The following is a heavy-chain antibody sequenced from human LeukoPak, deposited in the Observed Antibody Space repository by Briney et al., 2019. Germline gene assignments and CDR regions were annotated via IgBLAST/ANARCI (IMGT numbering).Heavy chain of an antibody. Sequence: SVKVSCKASGGTFSSYAISWVRQAPGQGLEWMGGIIPIFGTANYAQKFQGRVTITTDESTSTAYMELSSLRSEDMAVYYCARDLAGPSRLWGQGTLVTVSS. CDR2: IIPIFGTA. CDR1: GGTFSSYA. V-gene: IGHV1-69*05. J-gene: IGHJ4*02. CDR3: ARDLAGPSRL.